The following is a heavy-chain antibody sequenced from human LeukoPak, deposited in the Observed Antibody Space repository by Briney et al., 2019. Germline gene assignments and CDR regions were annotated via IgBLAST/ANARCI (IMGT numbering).Heavy chain of an antibody. J-gene: IGHJ4*02. V-gene: IGHV3-74*01. CDR2: INSDGSST. Sequence: GGSLRLSYAASGFTFSSYWMHWVRQAPGKGLVWVSRINSDGSSTSYADSVKGRFTISRDNAKNTLYLQMNSLRAEDTAVYYCAREDILTGYYFDYWGQGTLVTVSS. CDR1: GFTFSSYW. CDR3: AREDILTGYYFDY. D-gene: IGHD3-9*01.